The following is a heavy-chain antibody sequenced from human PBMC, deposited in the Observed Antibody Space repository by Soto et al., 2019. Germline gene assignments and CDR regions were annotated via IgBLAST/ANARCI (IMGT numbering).Heavy chain of an antibody. CDR3: ARSVPYYDFWSGYYTFGVGMDV. J-gene: IGHJ6*02. D-gene: IGHD3-3*01. CDR1: GFTFSSYW. Sequence: RGSLRLSCAASGFTFSSYWMHWVRQAPGKGLVWVSRINSDGSSTSYADSVKGRFTISRDNAKNTLYLQMNSLRAEDTAVYYCARSVPYYDFWSGYYTFGVGMDVWGQGTTVTVSS. V-gene: IGHV3-74*01. CDR2: INSDGSST.